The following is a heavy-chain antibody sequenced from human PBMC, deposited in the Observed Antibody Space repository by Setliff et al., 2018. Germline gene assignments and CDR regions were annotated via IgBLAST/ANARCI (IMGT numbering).Heavy chain of an antibody. CDR2: ISYDGSNK. J-gene: IGHJ4*02. CDR1: GFTFSSYA. V-gene: IGHV3-30-3*01. Sequence: GGSLRLSCAASGFTFSSYAMHWVRQAPGKGLEWVAVISYDGSNKYYADSVKGRFTISRDNSKNTLSLQMNSLRAEDTAVYYCARAFYYDFWTFDYWGQGTLVTVSS. CDR3: ARAFYYDFWTFDY. D-gene: IGHD3-3*01.